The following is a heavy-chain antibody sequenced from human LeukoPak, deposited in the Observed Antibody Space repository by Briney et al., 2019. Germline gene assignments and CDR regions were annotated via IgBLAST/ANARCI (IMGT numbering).Heavy chain of an antibody. J-gene: IGHJ4*02. CDR1: GFTFSSYG. CDR3: AKEHNYGLDYFDS. CDR2: ISGSGAST. V-gene: IGHV3-23*01. D-gene: IGHD5-18*01. Sequence: GGTLRLSCAASGFTFSSYGMSWVRQAPGKGLEWVSAISGSGASTYYADSEKGRFTISRDNSKNTVYLQMNSLRAEDTAIYYCAKEHNYGLDYFDSWGQGTLVTVSS.